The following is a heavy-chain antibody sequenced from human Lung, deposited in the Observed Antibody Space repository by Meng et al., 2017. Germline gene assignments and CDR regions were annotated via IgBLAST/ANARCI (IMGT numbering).Heavy chain of an antibody. CDR3: ARGPTTMAHDSDY. J-gene: IGHJ4*02. CDR2: INHSGST. D-gene: IGHD4-11*01. Sequence: QVQLQQWGAGLLKPSETLSLTCVVSGGSLSDYYWSWIRQPPGKGLEWIGEINHSGSTNYNPSLESRATISVDTSQNNLSLKLSSVTAADSAVYYCARGPTTMAHDSDYWGQGTLVTVSS. CDR1: GGSLSDYY. V-gene: IGHV4-34*01.